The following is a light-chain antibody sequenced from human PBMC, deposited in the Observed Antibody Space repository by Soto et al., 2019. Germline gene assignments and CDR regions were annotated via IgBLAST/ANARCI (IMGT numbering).Light chain of an antibody. V-gene: IGLV2-14*01. CDR2: DVS. J-gene: IGLJ1*01. CDR3: SSYTSSSPL. Sequence: QSVLTQPASVSGSPGQSITISCTGTSSDVGGYNYVSWNQQHPGKAPKLMIYDVSNRPSGVSNRFSGSKSGNTASLTISGLQAEDEADYYCSSYTSSSPLFGTVTKVTV. CDR1: SSDVGGYNY.